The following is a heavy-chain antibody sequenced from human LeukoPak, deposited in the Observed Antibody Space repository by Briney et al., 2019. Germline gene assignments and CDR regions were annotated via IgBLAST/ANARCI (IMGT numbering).Heavy chain of an antibody. CDR2: IWYDGSNK. CDR1: GFTFSSYG. CDR3: ARGGIWSPYYFDY. Sequence: GGSLRLSCAASGFTFSSYGMHWVRQAPGKGLEWVAVIWYDGSNKYYADSVKGRFTISRDNSKNTLYLQMNSLRAEDTAVYYCARGGIWSPYYFDYWGQGTLVTVSS. J-gene: IGHJ4*02. D-gene: IGHD2/OR15-2a*01. V-gene: IGHV3-33*01.